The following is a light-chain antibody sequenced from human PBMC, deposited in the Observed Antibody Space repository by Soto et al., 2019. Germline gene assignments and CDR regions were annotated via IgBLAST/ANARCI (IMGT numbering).Light chain of an antibody. V-gene: IGLV2-8*01. CDR1: SRDVGGHDY. CDR2: ELS. J-gene: IGLJ2*01. Sequence: QSALTQPPSASGSPGQSVTISCTGTSRDVGGHDYVSWYQQHPGKAPKLMIYELSKRPSGVHDRFSGSKSGNTSSLTVSGLQAEDEADYYCSSYVTGGSLIFGGGTKLTVL. CDR3: SSYVTGGSLI.